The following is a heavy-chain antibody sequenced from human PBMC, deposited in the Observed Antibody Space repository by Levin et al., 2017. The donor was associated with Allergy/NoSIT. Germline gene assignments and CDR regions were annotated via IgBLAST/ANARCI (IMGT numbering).Heavy chain of an antibody. Sequence: GSLRLSCTVSGGSISSYYWSWIRQPPGKGLEWIGYIYYSGSTNYNPSLKSRVTISVDTSKNQFSLKLSSVTAADTAVYYWARRTTGTTGIDYWGQGTLVTVSS. V-gene: IGHV4-59*08. CDR1: GGSISSYY. D-gene: IGHD1-1*01. CDR2: IYYSGST. CDR3: ARRTTGTTGIDY. J-gene: IGHJ4*02.